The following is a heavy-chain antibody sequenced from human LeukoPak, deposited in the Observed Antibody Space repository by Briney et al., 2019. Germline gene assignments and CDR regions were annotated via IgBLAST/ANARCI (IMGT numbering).Heavy chain of an antibody. Sequence: ASVKVSCKASGYTFTNYDINWVRQATGQGLEWMGWVNPNSGNTGYAQTFQGRVTMTRNTSISTAYMELSSLRSEDTALYYCARDIAGATKGGWFDTWGQGTPVTVSS. CDR1: GYTFTNYD. J-gene: IGHJ5*02. V-gene: IGHV1-8*01. D-gene: IGHD1-26*01. CDR2: VNPNSGNT. CDR3: ARDIAGATKGGWFDT.